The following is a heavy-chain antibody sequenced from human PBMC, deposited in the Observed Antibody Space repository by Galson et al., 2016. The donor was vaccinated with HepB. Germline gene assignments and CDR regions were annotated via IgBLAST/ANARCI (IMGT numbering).Heavy chain of an antibody. J-gene: IGHJ5*02. V-gene: IGHV4-4*02. CDR2: IYHSGSN. D-gene: IGHD6-13*01. Sequence: TLSLTCAVSGDSISSSNWWSWVRQPPGKGLEWIGDIYHSGSNNYNPSLTSRVPIAVEKSKNQFPLKLNSVTAADTDVYYCARDSAATAGPYSWFDPWGQGTLVTVSS. CDR3: ARDSAATAGPYSWFDP. CDR1: GDSISSSNW.